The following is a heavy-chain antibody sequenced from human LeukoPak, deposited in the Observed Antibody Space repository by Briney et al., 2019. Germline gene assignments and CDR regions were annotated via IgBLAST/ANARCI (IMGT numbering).Heavy chain of an antibody. CDR2: INPSGGST. Sequence: ASVKVSCKASGYTFTSYYMHWVRQAPGQGLEWMGIINPSGGSTSYAQKFQGRVTITRDTSASTAYMELSSLRSEDTAVYYCASGYVLRYFDWYRQGDFQHWGQGTLVTVSS. CDR1: GYTFTSYY. V-gene: IGHV1-46*01. J-gene: IGHJ1*01. D-gene: IGHD3-9*01. CDR3: ASGYVLRYFDWYRQGDFQH.